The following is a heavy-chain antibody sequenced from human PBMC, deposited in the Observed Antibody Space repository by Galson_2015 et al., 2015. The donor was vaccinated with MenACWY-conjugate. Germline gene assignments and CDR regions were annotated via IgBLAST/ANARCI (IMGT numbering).Heavy chain of an antibody. Sequence: ETLSLTCTVSGGSISSSSYYWGWIRQPPGKGLEWIGSIYYSGSTYYNPSLKSRVTISVDTSKNQFSLKLSSVTAADTAVYYCARDTQQLVETYYYYSMDVWGQGTTVTVSS. CDR1: GGSISSSSYY. J-gene: IGHJ6*02. CDR2: IYYSGST. V-gene: IGHV4-39*07. CDR3: ARDTQQLVETYYYYSMDV. D-gene: IGHD6-13*01.